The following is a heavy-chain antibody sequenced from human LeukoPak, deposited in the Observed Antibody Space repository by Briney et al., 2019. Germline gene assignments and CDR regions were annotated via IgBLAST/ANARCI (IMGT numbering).Heavy chain of an antibody. J-gene: IGHJ5*02. CDR2: IIPIFGTA. V-gene: IGHV1-69*01. CDR1: GGTFSSYA. CDR3: ARDSEDFNGFDP. D-gene: IGHD2/OR15-2a*01. Sequence: PVKVSCKASGGTFSSYAISWVRQAPGQGLEWMGGIIPIFGTANYAQKFQGRVTITADESTSTAYMELSSLRSEDTAVYYCARDSEDFNGFDPWGQGTVVTVSS.